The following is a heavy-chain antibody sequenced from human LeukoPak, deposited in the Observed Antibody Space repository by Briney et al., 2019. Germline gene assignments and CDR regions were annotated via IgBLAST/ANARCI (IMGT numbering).Heavy chain of an antibody. D-gene: IGHD3-10*01. Sequence: SETLSLTCTVSGGSTSSGSYYWSWIRQPAGKGLEWIGRIYTTGSTSYNPSLKSRVTISLATSKNQYSLNLSSVTAADTAVYYCARDKYFGSGNYPGWFGPWGQGTLVTVSS. CDR3: ARDKYFGSGNYPGWFGP. V-gene: IGHV4-61*02. CDR1: GGSTSSGSYY. CDR2: IYTTGST. J-gene: IGHJ5*02.